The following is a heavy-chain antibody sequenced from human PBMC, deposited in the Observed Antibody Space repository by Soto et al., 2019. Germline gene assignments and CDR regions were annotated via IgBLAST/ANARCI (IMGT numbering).Heavy chain of an antibody. J-gene: IGHJ4*02. CDR3: AGHSGYDREFDY. Sequence: SETLSLTCTVSGASISNSGYYWSWIRQHPGRGLEWIGYISYSGSTFYNPSLKSRLTMSLNTSKNQFSLKLNSVTAADTAVYSCAGHSGYDREFDYWGQGTLVTVSS. CDR2: ISYSGST. V-gene: IGHV4-31*03. D-gene: IGHD5-12*01. CDR1: GASISNSGYY.